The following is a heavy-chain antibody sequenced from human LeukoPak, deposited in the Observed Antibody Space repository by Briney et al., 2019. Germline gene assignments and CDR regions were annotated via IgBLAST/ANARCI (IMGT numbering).Heavy chain of an antibody. V-gene: IGHV1-69*01. Sequence: GASVKVSCKASGGTFSSYAISWVRQAPGQGLEWMGGIIPIFGTANYAQKFQGRVTITADESTSTAYMELSSLRSEDTAVYYCARDATQPSLSHGYENYFDYWGQGTLVTVSS. D-gene: IGHD5-12*01. J-gene: IGHJ4*02. CDR2: IIPIFGTA. CDR1: GGTFSSYA. CDR3: ARDATQPSLSHGYENYFDY.